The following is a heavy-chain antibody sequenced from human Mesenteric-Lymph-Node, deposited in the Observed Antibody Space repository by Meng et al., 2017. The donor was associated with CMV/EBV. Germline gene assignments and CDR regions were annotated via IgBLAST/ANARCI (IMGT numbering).Heavy chain of an antibody. V-gene: IGHV4-34*01. J-gene: IGHJ6*02. CDR1: GGSFSGYY. CDR2: INYSGST. CDR3: ARDGAYSAYDWGKYYYYGMDV. D-gene: IGHD5-12*01. Sequence: SETLSLTCAVYGGSFSGYYWSWIRQPPGKGLEWIGEINYSGSTNYNPSLKSRVTISVDTSKNQFSLKLSSVTAADTALYYCARDGAYSAYDWGKYYYYGMDVWGQGTTVTVSS.